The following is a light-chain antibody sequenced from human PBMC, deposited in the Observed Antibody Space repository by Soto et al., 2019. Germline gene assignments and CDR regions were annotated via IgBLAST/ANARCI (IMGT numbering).Light chain of an antibody. V-gene: IGKV3-15*01. CDR2: GAS. CDR1: QSISSK. Sequence: EIKMAQSPDTLSVSPGERATLSCRASQSISSKLAWYQQRPGQAPRLLIYGASTRATGVPVRFRSGGSGTEFTLTISGLQSEDFAVYCCQQYDKWPPTFGGGTKVEIK. J-gene: IGKJ4*01. CDR3: QQYDKWPPT.